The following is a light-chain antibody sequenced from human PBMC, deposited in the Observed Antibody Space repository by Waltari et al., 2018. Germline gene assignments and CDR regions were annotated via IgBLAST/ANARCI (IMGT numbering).Light chain of an antibody. CDR3: QHRNNWPPMYT. V-gene: IGKV3-11*01. Sequence: EIVLTQSPATLSLSPGERATLYCRASQSVSRSLAWYQQKPGQAPRLLVYHASNRATGIPARFSGSGSGTDFSLTISSLETEDFAIYYCQHRNNWPPMYTFGQGTNLEIK. J-gene: IGKJ2*01. CDR1: QSVSRS. CDR2: HAS.